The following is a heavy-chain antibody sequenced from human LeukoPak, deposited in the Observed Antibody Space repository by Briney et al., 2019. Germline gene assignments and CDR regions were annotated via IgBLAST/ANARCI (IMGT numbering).Heavy chain of an antibody. CDR1: GFTFSSYS. V-gene: IGHV3-21*01. CDR3: TVPRIVGATPGLYYGMDV. CDR2: IRSSSSYI. Sequence: GGSLRLSCAASGFTFSSYSMNWVRQAPGKGLEWVSSIRSSSSYIYYADSVKGRFTISRDNAKNSLYLQMNSLRAEDTAVYYCTVPRIVGATPGLYYGMDVWGQGTTVTVSS. J-gene: IGHJ6*02. D-gene: IGHD1-26*01.